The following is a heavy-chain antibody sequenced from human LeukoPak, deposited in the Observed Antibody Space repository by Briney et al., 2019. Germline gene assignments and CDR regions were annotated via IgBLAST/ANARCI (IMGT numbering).Heavy chain of an antibody. CDR3: ASIRDGYNDAYDI. CDR1: GYTFTNSY. Sequence: ASVKVSCKPSGYTFTNSYIHWVRQAPVQVLEWMGLINPDGGNTNYAQNFQGRVTLTRDTSTSTVYMELSSLRSEDTAIYYCASIRDGYNDAYDIWGQGTVVTVPS. D-gene: IGHD5-24*01. V-gene: IGHV1-46*01. CDR2: INPDGGNT. J-gene: IGHJ3*02.